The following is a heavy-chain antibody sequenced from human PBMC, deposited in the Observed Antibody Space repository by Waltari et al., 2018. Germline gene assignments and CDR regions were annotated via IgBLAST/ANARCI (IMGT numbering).Heavy chain of an antibody. V-gene: IGHV1-2*06. CDR3: ATNYYGSGSYYPTFDY. Sequence: QVQLVQSGAEVKKPGASVKVSCKASGYTFTGYYMHWVRQAPGQGLEWMGRINPNSGGTNYAQKFQGRVTMTRDTSISTAYMELSRLRSEDTAVYYCATNYYGSGSYYPTFDYWGQGTLVTVSS. D-gene: IGHD3-10*01. CDR2: INPNSGGT. CDR1: GYTFTGYY. J-gene: IGHJ4*02.